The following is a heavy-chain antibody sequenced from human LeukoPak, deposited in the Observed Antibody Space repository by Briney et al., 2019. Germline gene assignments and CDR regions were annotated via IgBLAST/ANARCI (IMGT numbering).Heavy chain of an antibody. J-gene: IGHJ4*02. D-gene: IGHD3-3*01. Sequence: SETLSLTCAVYGGSFSGYYWSWIRQPPGKGLEWIGEINHSGSTNYNPSLKSRVTISVDTSKNQFSLKLSSVTAADTAVYYCARHKWSGYYYYWGQGTLVTVSS. V-gene: IGHV4-34*01. CDR1: GGSFSGYY. CDR3: ARHKWSGYYYY. CDR2: INHSGST.